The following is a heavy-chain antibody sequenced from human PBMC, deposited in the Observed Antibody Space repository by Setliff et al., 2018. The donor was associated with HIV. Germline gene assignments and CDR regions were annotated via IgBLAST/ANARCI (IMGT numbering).Heavy chain of an antibody. D-gene: IGHD5-12*01. CDR2: FDPQDGET. CDR1: GYTLTELT. Sequence: ASVKVSCKVSGYTLTELTMHWVRQAPGKGLEWMGYFDPQDGETVYAQKFQGRVTLTEDTSTGTAYMELSGLRSEDTAVYYCASAPPDIVSTNDYWYFDLWGRGTLVTVSS. V-gene: IGHV1-24*01. J-gene: IGHJ2*01. CDR3: ASAPPDIVSTNDYWYFDL.